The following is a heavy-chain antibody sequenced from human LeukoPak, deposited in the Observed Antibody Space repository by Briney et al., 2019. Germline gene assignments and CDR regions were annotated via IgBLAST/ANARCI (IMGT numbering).Heavy chain of an antibody. CDR2: INQDGSEK. CDR1: GFTFSSYW. Sequence: GGALRLSCAASGFTFSSYWMSWVRQAPGKGLEGVADINQDGSEKYYVDSVKGGFTISRDNAKNSLYLQMNSLRAEDTAVYYCARDTHHGSGSYRSNYFDYWGRGTLVTVSS. J-gene: IGHJ4*02. CDR3: ARDTHHGSGSYRSNYFDY. V-gene: IGHV3-7*01. D-gene: IGHD3-10*01.